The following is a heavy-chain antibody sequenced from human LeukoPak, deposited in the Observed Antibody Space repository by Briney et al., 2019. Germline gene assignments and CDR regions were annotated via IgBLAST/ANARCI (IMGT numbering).Heavy chain of an antibody. CDR3: ARDIVVVPAAGYYYYGMDV. D-gene: IGHD2-2*01. Sequence: GGSLRLSCAASGFTFSSYSMNWVRQAPGKGLEWVSSISSSSSYIYYADSVKGRFTISRDNAKNSLYLQMNSLRAEDTAVYYCARDIVVVPAAGYYYYGMDVWGQGTTDTVSS. J-gene: IGHJ6*02. V-gene: IGHV3-21*01. CDR2: ISSSSSYI. CDR1: GFTFSSYS.